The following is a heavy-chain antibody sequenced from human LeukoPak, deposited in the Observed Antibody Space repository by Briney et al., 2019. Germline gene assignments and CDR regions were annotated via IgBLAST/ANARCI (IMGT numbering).Heavy chain of an antibody. Sequence: PSETLSLTCTVSGVSISSSNYYWGWIRQPPGKGLEWIGSMYYRGSTYYNPSLKSRVTISVDTSKNQFSLKLSSVTAADTAIFYCATQSGWGGAASLFQYWGQGTLVTVSS. V-gene: IGHV4-39*01. CDR2: MYYRGST. D-gene: IGHD1-26*01. J-gene: IGHJ4*02. CDR1: GVSISSSNYY. CDR3: ATQSGWGGAASLFQY.